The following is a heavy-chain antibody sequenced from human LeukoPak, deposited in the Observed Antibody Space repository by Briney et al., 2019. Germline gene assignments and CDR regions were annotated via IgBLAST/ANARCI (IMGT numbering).Heavy chain of an antibody. CDR3: ARVSGRSGPFEY. CDR1: GYTFTDYY. CDR2: IDPDGGGT. Sequence: GASVKVSCKASGYTFTDYYMHWVRQAPGQGLEWMGWIDPDGGGTNYAQMFQGRVTMTRETSISTAYMELSSLRSDDTAIYYCARVSGRSGPFEYWGQGTLVTVSS. V-gene: IGHV1-2*02. J-gene: IGHJ4*02. D-gene: IGHD3-3*01.